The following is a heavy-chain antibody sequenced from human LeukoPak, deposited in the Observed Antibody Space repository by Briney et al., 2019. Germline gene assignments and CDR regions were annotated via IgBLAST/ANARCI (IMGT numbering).Heavy chain of an antibody. CDR2: ISSSSSYI. V-gene: IGHV3-21*01. D-gene: IGHD5-24*01. CDR1: GFTFSSYS. J-gene: IGHJ4*02. CDR3: ARGQRRHIDMAPSFDY. Sequence: GGSLRLSCAASGFTFSSYSMNWVRQAPGKGLEWVSSISSSSSYIYYADSVKGRFTISRDNAKNSLYLQMNSLRGEDTAVYSCARGQRRHIDMAPSFDYWGQGTLVTVSS.